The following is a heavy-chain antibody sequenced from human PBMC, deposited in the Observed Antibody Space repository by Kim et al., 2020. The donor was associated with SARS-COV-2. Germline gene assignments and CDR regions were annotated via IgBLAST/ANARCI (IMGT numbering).Heavy chain of an antibody. CDR3: ARGPSNRDY. D-gene: IGHD4-4*01. CDR2: GST. Sequence: GSTYYADSVKGRFTISRDNSKNTLYLQMNSLRAEDTAVYYCARGPSNRDYWGQGTLVTVSS. J-gene: IGHJ4*02. V-gene: IGHV3-53*01.